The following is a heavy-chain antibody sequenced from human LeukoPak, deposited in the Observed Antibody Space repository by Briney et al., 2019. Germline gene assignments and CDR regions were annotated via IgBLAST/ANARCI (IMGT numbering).Heavy chain of an antibody. CDR2: IHHSGST. D-gene: IGHD1-26*01. J-gene: IGHJ4*02. CDR3: ARTPYSGRYYYFDY. V-gene: IGHV4-38-2*02. CDR1: GYSISSGYY. Sequence: SETLSLTCTVSGYSISSGYYWGWIRQPPGKGLEWIGSIHHSGSTYYNPSLKSRVTISVDTSKNQFSLKLSSVTAANTAVYYCARTPYSGRYYYFDYWGQGTLVTVSS.